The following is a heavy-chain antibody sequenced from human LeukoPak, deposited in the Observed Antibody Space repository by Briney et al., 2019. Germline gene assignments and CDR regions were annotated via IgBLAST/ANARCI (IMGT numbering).Heavy chain of an antibody. CDR2: IYYSGST. CDR1: GGSISSSSYY. CDR3: AREFGRDGYTTFDY. J-gene: IGHJ4*02. V-gene: IGHV4-39*07. D-gene: IGHD5-24*01. Sequence: SETLSLTCTVSGGSISSSSYYWGWIRQPPGKGLEWIGSIYYSGSTYYNPSLKSRVTISVDTSKNQFSLKLSSVTAADTAVYYCAREFGRDGYTTFDYWGQGTLVTVSS.